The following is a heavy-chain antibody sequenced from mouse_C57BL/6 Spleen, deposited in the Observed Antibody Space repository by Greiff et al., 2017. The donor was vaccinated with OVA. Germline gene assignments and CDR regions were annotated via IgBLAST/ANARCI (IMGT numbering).Heavy chain of an antibody. CDR1: GFTFSSYA. V-gene: IGHV5-4*01. Sequence: EVQLQESGGGLVKPGGSLKLSCAASGFTFSSYAMSWVRQTPEKRLEWVATISDGGSYTYYPDNVKGRFTISRDNAKNNLYLQMSHLKSEDTAMYYCARDKEYFDVWGTGTTVTVSS. J-gene: IGHJ1*03. CDR2: ISDGGSYT. CDR3: ARDKEYFDV.